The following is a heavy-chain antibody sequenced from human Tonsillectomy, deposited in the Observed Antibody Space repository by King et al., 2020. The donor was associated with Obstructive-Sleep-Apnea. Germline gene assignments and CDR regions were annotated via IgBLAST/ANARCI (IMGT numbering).Heavy chain of an antibody. CDR3: AKDLGIGTAAP. V-gene: IGHV3-30*02. CDR1: GFIFSSFG. Sequence: VHLVESGGGVVQPGGSLRLSCAASGFIFSSFGMHWVRQAPGKGLEWVAFIRFDGRNKYYADSVKGRFTISRDNSKNTLYLEMNSLRAEDTAVYYCAKDLGIGTAAPWGQGTLATVSS. D-gene: IGHD6-13*01. CDR2: IRFDGRNK. J-gene: IGHJ5*02.